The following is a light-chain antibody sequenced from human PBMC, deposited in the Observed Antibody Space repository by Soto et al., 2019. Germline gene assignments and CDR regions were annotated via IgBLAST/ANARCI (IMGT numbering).Light chain of an antibody. CDR2: EYD. V-gene: IGLV6-57*03. Sequence: NFMLTQPHSVSESPGKRVTISCTRSSGSIVSNYVQWFQQRPGSAPSTVLYEYDHRPSGVPDRFSGSLDTSSNSASLTISGLKTEDEADYYCQSANSTTVIFGGGTKLTVL. J-gene: IGLJ2*01. CDR1: SGSIVSNY. CDR3: QSANSTTVI.